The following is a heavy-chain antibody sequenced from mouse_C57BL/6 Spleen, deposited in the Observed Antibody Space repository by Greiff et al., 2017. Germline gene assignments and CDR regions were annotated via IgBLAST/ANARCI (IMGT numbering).Heavy chain of an antibody. Sequence: QVQLQQPGAELVKPGASVKLSCKASGYTFTSYWMHWVKQRPGRGLEWIGRIDPNSGGTKYNEKFKSKATLTVDKPSSTAYMQLSSLTSEDSAVYYCARSYYSNYGKGLDAMDYWGQGTSVTVSS. V-gene: IGHV1-72*01. J-gene: IGHJ4*01. D-gene: IGHD2-5*01. CDR1: GYTFTSYW. CDR3: ARSYYSNYGKGLDAMDY. CDR2: IDPNSGGT.